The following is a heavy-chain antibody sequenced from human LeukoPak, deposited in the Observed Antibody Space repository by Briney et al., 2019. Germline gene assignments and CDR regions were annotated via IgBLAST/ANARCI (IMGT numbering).Heavy chain of an antibody. CDR3: ARRRTNYYGSGSYDSDP. Sequence: SSETLSLTCAVYGGSFSGYYWSWIRQPPGKGLEWIGEINHSGSTNYNPSLKSRVTISVDTSKNQFSLKLSSVTAADTAVYYCARRRTNYYGSGSYDSDPWGQGTLVTVSS. D-gene: IGHD3-10*01. CDR2: INHSGST. V-gene: IGHV4-34*01. CDR1: GGSFSGYY. J-gene: IGHJ5*02.